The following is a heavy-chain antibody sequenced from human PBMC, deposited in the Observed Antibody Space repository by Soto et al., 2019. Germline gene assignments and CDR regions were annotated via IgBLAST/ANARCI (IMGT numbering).Heavy chain of an antibody. Sequence: LSLTCAASGFTFSSYAMSWVRQAPGKGLEWVSAISGSGGSTYYADSVKGRFTISRDNSKNTLYLQMNSLRAEDTAVYYCAKERYDILTGCMDVWGQGTTVTVSS. V-gene: IGHV3-23*01. D-gene: IGHD3-9*01. J-gene: IGHJ6*02. CDR3: AKERYDILTGCMDV. CDR1: GFTFSSYA. CDR2: ISGSGGST.